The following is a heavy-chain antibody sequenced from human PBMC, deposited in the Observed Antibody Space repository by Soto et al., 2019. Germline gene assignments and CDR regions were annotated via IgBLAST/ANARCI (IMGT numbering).Heavy chain of an antibody. CDR2: INHSGST. J-gene: IGHJ6*02. CDR1: GGSFSGYY. D-gene: IGHD2-21*02. CDR3: ARGHVTDTILGARNYYYGMDV. V-gene: IGHV4-34*01. Sequence: SETLSLTCAVYGGSFSGYYWSWIRQPPGKGLEWIGEINHSGSTNYNPSLKSRVTISVDTSKNQFSLKLSSVTAADTAVYYCARGHVTDTILGARNYYYGMDVWGQGTTVTVTS.